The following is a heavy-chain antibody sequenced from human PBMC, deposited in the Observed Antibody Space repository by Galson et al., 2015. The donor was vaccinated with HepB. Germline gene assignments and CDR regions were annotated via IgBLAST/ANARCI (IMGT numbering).Heavy chain of an antibody. J-gene: IGHJ4*02. D-gene: IGHD2-2*01. V-gene: IGHV3-11*06. Sequence: SLRLSCAASGFTFSDYYMSWIRQAPGKGLEWVSYISSSSSYTNYADSVKGRFTISRDNAKNSLYLQMNSLRAEDTAVYYCARDGHCSSTSCYEDYWGQGTLVTVSS. CDR2: ISSSSSYT. CDR1: GFTFSDYY. CDR3: ARDGHCSSTSCYEDY.